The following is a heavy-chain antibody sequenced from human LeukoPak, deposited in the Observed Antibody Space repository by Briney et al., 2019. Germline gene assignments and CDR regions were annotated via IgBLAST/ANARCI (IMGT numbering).Heavy chain of an antibody. CDR1: GYTFTDYY. D-gene: IGHD3-22*01. CDR3: ARDLHSKWLLGY. V-gene: IGHV1-46*01. CDR2: VNPSGGST. J-gene: IGHJ4*02. Sequence: ASVKVSCKASGYTFTDYYMHWVRQAPGQGLEWMGIVNPSGGSTSYAQKFQGRVTMTRDMSTSTVYMELSSLRSEDTAVYYCARDLHSKWLLGYWGQGTLVTVSS.